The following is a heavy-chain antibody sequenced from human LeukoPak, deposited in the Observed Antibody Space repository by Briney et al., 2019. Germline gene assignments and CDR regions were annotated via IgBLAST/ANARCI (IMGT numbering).Heavy chain of an antibody. D-gene: IGHD6-19*01. CDR3: ARGPSRWHQA. CDR2: IYYSGNT. J-gene: IGHJ5*02. Sequence: PSETLSLTCIVSGGSISTSAYYWGWIRQPPGEGLQWIGSIYYSGNTYYNSSLKSRVTISVDTSTSQFSLKLSSVTAADTAVYYCARGPSRWHQAWGQGTLVTVSS. CDR1: GGSISTSAYY. V-gene: IGHV4-39*01.